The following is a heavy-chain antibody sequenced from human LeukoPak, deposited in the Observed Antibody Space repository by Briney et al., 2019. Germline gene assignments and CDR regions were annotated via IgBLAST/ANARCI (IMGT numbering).Heavy chain of an antibody. CDR1: GGSISSSNW. J-gene: IGHJ4*02. D-gene: IGHD3-16*02. V-gene: IGHV4-4*02. CDR2: IYHSGST. CDR3: AKSMITFGGVIATFDY. Sequence: SETLSLTCAVSGGSISSSNWWSWVRQPPGKGLEWIGEIYHSGSTNYNPSLKSRVTISVDKSKNQFSLKLSSVTAADTAVYYCAKSMITFGGVIATFDYWGQGTLVTVSS.